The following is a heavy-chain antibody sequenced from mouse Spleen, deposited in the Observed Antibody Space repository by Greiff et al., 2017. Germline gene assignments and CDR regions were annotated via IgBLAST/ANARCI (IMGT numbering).Heavy chain of an antibody. D-gene: IGHD4-1*01. CDR2: ISNGGGST. J-gene: IGHJ3*01. Sequence: EVQGVESGGGLVQPGGSLKLSCATSGFTFSDYYMYWVRQTPEKRLEWVAYISNGGGSTYYPDTVKGRFTISRDNAKNTLYLQMSRLKSEDTAMYYCARQGLGIFAYWGQGTLVTVSA. CDR1: GFTFSDYY. CDR3: ARQGLGIFAY. V-gene: IGHV5-12*02.